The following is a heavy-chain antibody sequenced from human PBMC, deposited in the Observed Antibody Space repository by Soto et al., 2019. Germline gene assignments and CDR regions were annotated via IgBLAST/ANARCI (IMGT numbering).Heavy chain of an antibody. J-gene: IGHJ4*02. Sequence: DVQLVETGGGLIQPGGYLRLSCAASGFIVSSSYMSWVRQAPGKGLEWVSVLYSDGRTYYADSVKGRFTISRDNSKNTLYLQMNSLSAEDTAVYYCARCSGWYGQCYFDCWGQGTLVTVSS. CDR2: LYSDGRT. V-gene: IGHV3-53*02. D-gene: IGHD6-13*01. CDR1: GFIVSSSY. CDR3: ARCSGWYGQCYFDC.